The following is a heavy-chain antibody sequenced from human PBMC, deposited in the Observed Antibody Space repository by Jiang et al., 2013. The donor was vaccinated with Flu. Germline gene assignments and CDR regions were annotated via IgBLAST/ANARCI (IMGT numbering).Heavy chain of an antibody. J-gene: IGHJ6*02. CDR3: ARELPAAPYYYYYYVWTS. CDR2: MNPNSGNT. CDR1: GYTFTSYD. Sequence: CGAEVKKPGASVKVSCKASGYTFTSYDINWVRQATGQGLEWMGWMNPNSGNTGYAQKFQGRVTMTRNTSISTAYMELSSLRSEDTAVYYXARELPAAPYYYYYYVWTSWAKGPRSPSP. V-gene: IGHV1-8*01. D-gene: IGHD2-2*01.